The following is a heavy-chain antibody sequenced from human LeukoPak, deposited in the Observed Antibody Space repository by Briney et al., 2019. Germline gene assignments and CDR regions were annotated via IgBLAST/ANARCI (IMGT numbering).Heavy chain of an antibody. Sequence: SETLSLTCTVSGGSISSYYWSWIRQPAGKGLEWIGRIYTSGSTNYNPSLKSRVTMSVDTSKNQFSLKLSSVTAADTAVYYCARSSYRSMIVVVTVGSYYFDYWGQGTLVTVSS. V-gene: IGHV4-4*07. CDR3: ARSSYRSMIVVVTVGSYYFDY. D-gene: IGHD3-22*01. CDR1: GGSISSYY. CDR2: IYTSGST. J-gene: IGHJ4*02.